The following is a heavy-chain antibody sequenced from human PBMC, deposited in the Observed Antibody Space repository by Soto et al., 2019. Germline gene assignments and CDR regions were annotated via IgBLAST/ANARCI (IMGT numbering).Heavy chain of an antibody. CDR3: ARGNSIVATT. V-gene: IGHV4-34*01. Sequence: SETLSLTCAVYGGSFSGYYWSWIRQPPGKGLEWIGEINHSGSTNYNPSLKSRVTISVDTSKNQFSLKLSSVTAADTAVYYCARGNSIVATTWGQGTLVTVSS. CDR1: GGSFSGYY. D-gene: IGHD5-12*01. J-gene: IGHJ5*02. CDR2: INHSGST.